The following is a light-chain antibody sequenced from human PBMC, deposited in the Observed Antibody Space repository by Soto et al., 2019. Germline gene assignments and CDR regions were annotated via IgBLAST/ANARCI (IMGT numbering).Light chain of an antibody. CDR3: AAWDDSLSGVV. Sequence: QAVVTQPPSASGTPGQRVTISCSGSSSNIGSNYVYWYQQLPGTVPQLLIYRNSERPSGVPDRFSGSKSGTSDSLAISGLRSEEEADYYCAAWDDSLSGVVFGGGTKLTVL. CDR2: RNS. V-gene: IGLV1-47*01. CDR1: SSNIGSNY. J-gene: IGLJ2*01.